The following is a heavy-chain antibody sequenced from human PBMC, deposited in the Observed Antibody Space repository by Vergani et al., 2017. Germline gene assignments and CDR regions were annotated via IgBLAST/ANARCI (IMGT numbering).Heavy chain of an antibody. D-gene: IGHD1-26*01. CDR2: IYYSGST. CDR1: GGSLSSGGYY. J-gene: IGHJ5*02. V-gene: IGHV4-31*03. Sequence: QVQLPESGPGLVKPSQTLSLTCTVSGGSLSSGGYYWSWIRQHPGKGLEWIGYIYYSGSTYYNPSLKSRVTIPVDTSKNQFSLKLSSVTAADTAVYYCARDVVGATTPGAFDPWGQGTLVTVSS. CDR3: ARDVVGATTPGAFDP.